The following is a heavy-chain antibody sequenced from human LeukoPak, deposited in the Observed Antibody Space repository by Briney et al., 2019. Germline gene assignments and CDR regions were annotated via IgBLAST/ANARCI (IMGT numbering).Heavy chain of an antibody. CDR1: GFNFSYSW. CDR3: ARRKTIFPRRYFFDY. CDR2: IKEDGSET. J-gene: IGHJ4*02. Sequence: GGSLRLSCAASGFNFSYSWMSWVRQAPGKGLEWVANIKEDGSETYYADSVMGRFTISRDNAENSLFLQMTSLRGEDTAVYFCARRKTIFPRRYFFDYWGQGTLVTVSS. V-gene: IGHV3-7*01. D-gene: IGHD3-3*01.